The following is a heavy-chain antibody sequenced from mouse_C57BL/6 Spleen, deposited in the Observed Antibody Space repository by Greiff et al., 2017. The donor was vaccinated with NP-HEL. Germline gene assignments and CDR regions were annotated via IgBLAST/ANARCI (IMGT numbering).Heavy chain of an antibody. CDR2: IHPNSGST. CDR3: ARGDDGYYDYAMDY. CDR1: GYTFTSYW. V-gene: IGHV1-64*01. D-gene: IGHD2-3*01. J-gene: IGHJ4*01. Sequence: QVQLQQPGAELVKPGASVKLSCKASGYTFTSYWMHWVKPRPGQGLEWIGMIHPNSGSTNYNEKFKSKATLTVDKSSSTAYMQLSSLTSEDSAVYYCARGDDGYYDYAMDYWGQGTSVTVSS.